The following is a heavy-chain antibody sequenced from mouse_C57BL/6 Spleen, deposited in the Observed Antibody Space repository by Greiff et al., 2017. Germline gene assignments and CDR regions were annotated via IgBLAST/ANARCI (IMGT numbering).Heavy chain of an antibody. CDR3: ARERGCQATGYLED. V-gene: IGHV1-9*01. CDR1: GYTFTGYW. J-gene: IGHJ2*01. D-gene: IGHD3-2*02. Sequence: QVQLQQSGAELMKPGASVKLSCKASGYTFTGYWIQWVKQRPGHGLEWIGGIFPGSGSTNYNAKFKRKATFTADTSYNTAYMQLSSLTTEDSAIYYCARERGCQATGYLEDRGQGSTLTVDS. CDR2: IFPGSGST.